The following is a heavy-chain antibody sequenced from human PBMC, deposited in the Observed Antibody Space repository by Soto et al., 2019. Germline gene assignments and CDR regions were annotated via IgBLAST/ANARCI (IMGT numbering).Heavy chain of an antibody. J-gene: IGHJ6*03. CDR1: GYTFTSYG. D-gene: IGHD2-2*01. Sequence: ASVKVSCKASGYTFTSYGISWVRQAPGQGLEWMGWISAYNGNTNYAQKLQGRVTMTTDTSTSTAYMELRSLRSDDTAVYYCARVQLPPGYYYYYYYMDVWGKGTTVTVSS. CDR3: ARVQLPPGYYYYYYYMDV. V-gene: IGHV1-18*01. CDR2: ISAYNGNT.